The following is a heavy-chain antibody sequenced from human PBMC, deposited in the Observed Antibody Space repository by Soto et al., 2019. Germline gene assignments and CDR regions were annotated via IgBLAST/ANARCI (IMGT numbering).Heavy chain of an antibody. J-gene: IGHJ6*02. CDR2: ISGSGGST. CDR3: ARGGFGSGIKGRVTYYYYGMDV. D-gene: IGHD3-10*01. Sequence: EVQLLESGGGLVQPGGSLRLSCAASGFTFSSYAMSWVRQAPGKGLEWVSAISGSGGSTYYADSVKGRFTISRDNSKNTHYLQMNSLRAEDTAVYYCARGGFGSGIKGRVTYYYYGMDVWGQGTTVTVSS. V-gene: IGHV3-23*01. CDR1: GFTFSSYA.